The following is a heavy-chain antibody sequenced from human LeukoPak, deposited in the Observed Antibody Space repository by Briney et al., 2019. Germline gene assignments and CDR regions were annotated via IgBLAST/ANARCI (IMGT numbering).Heavy chain of an antibody. CDR3: ARRPYDSSGYYYFDY. Sequence: ASVKVSCKASGYTFTSYDINWVRQATGQGLEWMGWMNPNSDNTGYAQKFQGRVTITRNTSISTAYMELRSLRSDDTAVYYCARRPYDSSGYYYFDYWGQGTLVTVSS. CDR2: MNPNSDNT. V-gene: IGHV1-8*03. J-gene: IGHJ4*02. CDR1: GYTFTSYD. D-gene: IGHD3-22*01.